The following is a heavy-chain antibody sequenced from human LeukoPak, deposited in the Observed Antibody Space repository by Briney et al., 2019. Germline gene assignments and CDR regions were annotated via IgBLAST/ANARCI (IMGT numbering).Heavy chain of an antibody. V-gene: IGHV3-23*01. CDR1: GFTFSSYA. CDR2: ISGSGGST. Sequence: GGSLRLSCAASGFTFSSYAMSWVRQAPGKGLEWVSAISGSGGSTYYADSVKGRFTISRDNSKNTLYLQMNSLRAEDTAVYYCAKVGYCSGGSCSRYYYYYGMDVRGQGTTVTVSS. CDR3: AKVGYCSGGSCSRYYYYYGMDV. J-gene: IGHJ6*02. D-gene: IGHD2-15*01.